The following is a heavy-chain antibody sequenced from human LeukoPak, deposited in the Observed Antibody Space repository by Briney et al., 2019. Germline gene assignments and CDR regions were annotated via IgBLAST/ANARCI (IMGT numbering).Heavy chain of an antibody. Sequence: GGSLRLSCAASGFTVSSNYMSWVRQAPGKGLEWVSVIYSGGSTYYADSVKGRFTISGDNSKNTLYLQMNSLRAEDTAVYYCARALTYYYYYMDVWGKGTTVTVSS. CDR3: ARALTYYYYYMDV. D-gene: IGHD3-9*01. CDR2: IYSGGST. J-gene: IGHJ6*03. V-gene: IGHV3-53*01. CDR1: GFTVSSNY.